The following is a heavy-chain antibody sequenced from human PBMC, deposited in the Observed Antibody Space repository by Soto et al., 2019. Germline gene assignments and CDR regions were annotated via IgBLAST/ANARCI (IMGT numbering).Heavy chain of an antibody. CDR2: INAGNGNT. CDR1: GYTFTSYA. V-gene: IGHV1-3*01. CDR3: ARVVSNCGGDCFGAGY. Sequence: ASVKVSCKASGYTFTSYAMHWVRQAPGQRLEWMGWINAGNGNTKYSQKFQGRVTITRDTSASTAYMELSSLRSEDTAVYYCARVVSNCGGDCFGAGYWGQGTLVTVSS. J-gene: IGHJ4*02. D-gene: IGHD2-21*02.